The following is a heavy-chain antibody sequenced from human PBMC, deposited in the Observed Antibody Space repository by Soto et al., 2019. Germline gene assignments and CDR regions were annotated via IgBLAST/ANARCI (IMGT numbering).Heavy chain of an antibody. CDR1: GFTFSSYS. Sequence: GGSLRLSCAASGFTFSSYSMNWVRQAPGKGLEWVSSISSSSSYIYYADSVKGRFTISRDNAKNSLYLQMNSLRAEDTAVYYCARVMGDADYVINYYYYYYMDVWGKGTTVTVSS. J-gene: IGHJ6*03. V-gene: IGHV3-21*01. CDR3: ARVMGDADYVINYYYYYYMDV. CDR2: ISSSSSYI. D-gene: IGHD4-17*01.